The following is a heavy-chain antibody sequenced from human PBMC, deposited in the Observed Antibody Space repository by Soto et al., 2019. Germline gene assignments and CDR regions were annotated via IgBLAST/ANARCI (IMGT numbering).Heavy chain of an antibody. J-gene: IGHJ3*02. CDR1: GGSISSGGYY. Sequence: SETLSLTCTVSGGSISSGGYYWSWIRQHPGKGLEWIGYIYYSGSTYYNPSLKSRVTISVDTSKNQFSLKLSSVTAADTAVYYCARAGRWLQFSAFDIWGQGTMVTVSS. CDR3: ARAGRWLQFSAFDI. V-gene: IGHV4-31*03. D-gene: IGHD5-12*01. CDR2: IYYSGST.